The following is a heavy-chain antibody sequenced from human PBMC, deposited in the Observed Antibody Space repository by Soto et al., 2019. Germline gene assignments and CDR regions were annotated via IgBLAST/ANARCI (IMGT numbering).Heavy chain of an antibody. CDR2: ISAHNDKT. D-gene: IGHD1-1*01. Sequence: QVHLVQSGAEVRKPGASVKVSWKGSGYSFTTYVITWVREAPGQGIEWMGWISAHNDKTNYAEKVQGRVTVTRDTSTSTAYMELRNLRSDDTAVYYCARGRYGDYWGQGALVTVSS. V-gene: IGHV1-18*01. J-gene: IGHJ4*02. CDR3: ARGRYGDY. CDR1: GYSFTTYV.